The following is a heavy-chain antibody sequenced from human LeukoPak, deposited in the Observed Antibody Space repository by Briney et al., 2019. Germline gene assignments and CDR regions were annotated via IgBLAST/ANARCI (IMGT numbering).Heavy chain of an antibody. V-gene: IGHV1-8*03. CDR2: MNPNSGNT. CDR3: ARGRLTLGRGNWFDP. J-gene: IGHJ5*02. CDR1: GYTFTSYD. D-gene: IGHD3-16*01. Sequence: ASVKVSCKASGYTFTSYDINWVRQATGQGLEWMGWMNPNSGNTGYAQKFQGRVTITRNTSISTAYMELSSLRSEDTAVYYCARGRLTLGRGNWFDPWGQGTLVTVSS.